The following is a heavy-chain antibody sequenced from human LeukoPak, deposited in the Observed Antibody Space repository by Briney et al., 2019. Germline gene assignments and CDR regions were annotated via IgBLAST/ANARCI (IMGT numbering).Heavy chain of an antibody. CDR3: ARDGLISLSPGGLRLILLRY. CDR2: INPSGGST. D-gene: IGHD3/OR15-3a*01. Sequence: ASVKVSCKASGYTFTSYYMHWVRQAPGQGLEWMGIINPSGGSTSYAQKFQGRVTVTRDTSTSTVYMELSSLRSEDTAVYYCARDGLISLSPGGLRLILLRYWGQGTLVTVSS. CDR1: GYTFTSYY. J-gene: IGHJ4*02. V-gene: IGHV1-46*01.